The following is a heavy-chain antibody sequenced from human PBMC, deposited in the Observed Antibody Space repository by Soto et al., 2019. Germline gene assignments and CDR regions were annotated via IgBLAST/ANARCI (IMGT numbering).Heavy chain of an antibody. CDR1: GYTFTSYA. D-gene: IGHD1-26*01. CDR2: INAGNGNT. J-gene: IGHJ6*02. V-gene: IGHV1-3*01. CDR3: ARDHSSLGKTYSYGMDV. Sequence: QVQLVQSGAEVKKPGASVKVSCKASGYTFTSYAMHWVRQAPGQRLEWMGWINAGNGNTKSSQKFQGRVTITRDTSASTAYMELSSLRSEDTAVYYCARDHSSLGKTYSYGMDVWGQGTTVTVSS.